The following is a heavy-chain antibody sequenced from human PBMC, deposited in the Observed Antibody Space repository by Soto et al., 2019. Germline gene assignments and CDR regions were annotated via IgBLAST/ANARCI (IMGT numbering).Heavy chain of an antibody. V-gene: IGHV1-69*13. CDR3: ARDLGPGEGFDY. CDR1: GGTFSSYA. Sequence: AVKVSCKASGGTFSSYAISWVRQAPGQGLEWMGGIIPIFGTANYAQEFQGRVTITADESTSTAYMELSSLRSEDTAVYYCARDLGPGEGFDYWGQGTLVTVSS. CDR2: IIPIFGTA. J-gene: IGHJ4*02. D-gene: IGHD3-16*01.